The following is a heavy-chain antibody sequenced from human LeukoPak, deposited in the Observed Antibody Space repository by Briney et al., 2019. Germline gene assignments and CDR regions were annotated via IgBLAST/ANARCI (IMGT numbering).Heavy chain of an antibody. J-gene: IGHJ4*02. CDR2: IIPLFGTA. CDR1: GGTFSSFA. V-gene: IGHV1-69*05. CDR3: ARLMTSYYYFDY. D-gene: IGHD2-21*01. Sequence: ASVKVSCTPSGGTFSSFAISWVRQAPGQGLEWMGGIIPLFGTATYSQMFQGRVTITTDESTSTAYMDLSSLKSEDTAVYYCARLMTSYYYFDYWGQGTLVTVSS.